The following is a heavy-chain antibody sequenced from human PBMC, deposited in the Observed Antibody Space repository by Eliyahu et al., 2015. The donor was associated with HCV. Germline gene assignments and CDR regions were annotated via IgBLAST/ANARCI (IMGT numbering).Heavy chain of an antibody. Sequence: EVQVVESGGGLVKPGGSLRLSCAASGFTFXAYXXXWIRXAPGKGLEWVSSISSGSLYKYYGDSVKGRFTISRDNAKNSLYLQLNNLRAEDTAVYYCARGFCSSNSCPDRDYGDYDPLYDYWGQGTLVTVSP. CDR3: ARGFCSSNSCPDRDYGDYDPLYDY. CDR2: ISSGSLYK. V-gene: IGHV3-21*01. D-gene: IGHD2-2*01. CDR1: GFTFXAYX. J-gene: IGHJ4*01.